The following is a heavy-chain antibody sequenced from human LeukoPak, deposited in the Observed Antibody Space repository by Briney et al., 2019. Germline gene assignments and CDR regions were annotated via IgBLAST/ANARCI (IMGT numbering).Heavy chain of an antibody. CDR1: GFTFSSYA. V-gene: IGHV3-30-3*01. J-gene: IGHJ4*02. Sequence: GGSLRLSCAASGFTFSSYAMHWVRQAPGKGLEWVAVISCDGSNKYYADSVKGRFTISRDNSKNTLYLQMNSLRAEDTAVYYCAREGDYGDYDYWGQGTLVTVSS. D-gene: IGHD4-17*01. CDR2: ISCDGSNK. CDR3: AREGDYGDYDY.